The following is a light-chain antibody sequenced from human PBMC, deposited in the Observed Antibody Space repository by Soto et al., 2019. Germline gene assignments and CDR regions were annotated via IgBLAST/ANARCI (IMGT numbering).Light chain of an antibody. J-gene: IGKJ1*01. V-gene: IGKV1-5*03. CDR3: HQYNSYWT. CDR1: QSISSW. CDR2: KAS. Sequence: DIQVTQSPSTLSASVGDRVTITCRAGQSISSWLAWYQQKPGKAPKLLIYKASSLESGVPSRFSGSGSGTEFTLTINSLQPDDFATYYCHQYNSYWTSGQGTK.